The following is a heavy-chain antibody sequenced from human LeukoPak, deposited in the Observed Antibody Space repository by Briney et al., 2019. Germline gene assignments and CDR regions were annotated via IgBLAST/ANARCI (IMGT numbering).Heavy chain of an antibody. CDR2: ISYSGST. D-gene: IGHD5-18*01. V-gene: IGHV4-59*01. J-gene: IGHJ4*02. CDR3: GRDSGYSYGYGVDY. Sequence: SETLSLTCTVSGGSIDSYDWWSWIRQPPGKGLEWIGHISYSGSTNYNPSLKSRVTISVDTSKNQFSLKLSSVTAADTAVYYCGRDSGYSYGYGVDYWGQGTLVTVSS. CDR1: GGSIDSYD.